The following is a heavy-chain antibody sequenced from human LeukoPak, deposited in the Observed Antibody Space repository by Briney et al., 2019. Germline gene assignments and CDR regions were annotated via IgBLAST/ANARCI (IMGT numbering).Heavy chain of an antibody. CDR2: IYYSGST. J-gene: IGHJ5*02. D-gene: IGHD4-17*01. Sequence: SETLSLTCTVSGGSISSSSYYWGWIRQPPGKGLGWIGSIYYSGSTYYNPSLKSRVTISVDTSKNQFSLKLSSVTAADTAVYYCARHRFVTTVTSRLWFDPWGQGTLVTVSS. V-gene: IGHV4-39*01. CDR1: GGSISSSSYY. CDR3: ARHRFVTTVTSRLWFDP.